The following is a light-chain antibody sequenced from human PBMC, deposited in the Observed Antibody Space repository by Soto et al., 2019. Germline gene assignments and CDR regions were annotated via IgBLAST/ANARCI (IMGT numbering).Light chain of an antibody. CDR3: QQRRNWPLT. V-gene: IGKV3D-15*01. CDR2: GAS. Sequence: EIVMTQSPATLSVSPGERATLSCRASQTVTSNSAWNQQKPGQSPRLLIYGASTRATGIPERFSGSGSGTDFTLTISRLEPEDFAVYYCQQRRNWPLTFVGGTKVDIK. J-gene: IGKJ4*01. CDR1: QTVTSN.